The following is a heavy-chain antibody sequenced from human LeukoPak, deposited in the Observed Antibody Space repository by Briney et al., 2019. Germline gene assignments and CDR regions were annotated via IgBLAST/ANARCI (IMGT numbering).Heavy chain of an antibody. V-gene: IGHV4-39*01. J-gene: IGHJ6*03. D-gene: IGHD3-10*01. CDR2: IYYSGST. Sequence: PSETLSLTCTVSGGSISSSSYYWGWIRQPPGKGLEWIGSIYYSGSTYYNPSLKSRVTISVDTSKNQFSLKLSSVTAADTAVYYCARLRGSGRGYMDVWGKGTTVTISS. CDR3: ARLRGSGRGYMDV. CDR1: GGSISSSSYY.